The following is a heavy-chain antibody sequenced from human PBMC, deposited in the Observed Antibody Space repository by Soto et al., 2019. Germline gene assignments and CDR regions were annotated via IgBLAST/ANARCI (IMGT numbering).Heavy chain of an antibody. J-gene: IGHJ3*02. CDR2: IKSKTDGGTT. V-gene: IGHV3-15*01. CDR3: YYDSSGYHVRDAFDI. Sequence: PGGSLRLSCAASRFTFSSYAMSWVRQAPGKGLEWVGRIKSKTDGGTTDYAAPVKGRFTISRDDSKNTLYLQMNSLKTEDTAVYYCYYDSSGYHVRDAFDIWGQGTMVTVSS. D-gene: IGHD3-22*01. CDR1: RFTFSSYA.